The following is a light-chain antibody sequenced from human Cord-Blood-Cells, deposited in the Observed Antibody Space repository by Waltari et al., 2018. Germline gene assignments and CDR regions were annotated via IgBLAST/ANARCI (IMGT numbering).Light chain of an antibody. J-gene: IGLJ2*01. CDR2: DVS. Sequence: QSALTQPRSVSGSPGQSVTISCTGTSSDVGGYNYVPWYQQHPGQAPELMIYDVSKRPSGVPDRFSGSKSGNTASLAISGLQAEDEADYYCCSYAGSYTFVVFGGGTKLTVL. CDR3: CSYAGSYTFVV. CDR1: SSDVGGYNY. V-gene: IGLV2-11*01.